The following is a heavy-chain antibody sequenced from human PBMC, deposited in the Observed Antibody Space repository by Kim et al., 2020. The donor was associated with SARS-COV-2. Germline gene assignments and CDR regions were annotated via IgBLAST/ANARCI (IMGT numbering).Heavy chain of an antibody. D-gene: IGHD1-26*01. J-gene: IGHJ3*02. V-gene: IGHV3-48*03. CDR2: ISGSGTTT. Sequence: GGSLRLSCAAFGFTFSTYEMNWVRQAPGQGLEWVSYISGSGTTTYYADSVKGRFTVSRDNAKNSLYLQMNSLQAEDAAVYFCAREPFDTGSYLGDNIDAFDIWGQGTVVTVSS. CDR1: GFTFSTYE. CDR3: AREPFDTGSYLGDNIDAFDI.